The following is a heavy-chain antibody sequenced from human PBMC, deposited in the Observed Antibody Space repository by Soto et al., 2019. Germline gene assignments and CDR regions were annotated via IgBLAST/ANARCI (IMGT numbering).Heavy chain of an antibody. CDR3: ASESRTQNDYGLDY. CDR2: TYYRSKWYN. D-gene: IGHD1-1*01. V-gene: IGHV6-1*01. Sequence: SRTLSLTCAISGDSVSSNSAAWNWIRQSPSRGLEWLGRTYYRSKWYNNYAVSVKSRITINPDTTKNQFSLQLNSVTPEDTAVYYFASESRTQNDYGLDYWGQGTLVTVSS. J-gene: IGHJ4*02. CDR1: GDSVSSNSAA.